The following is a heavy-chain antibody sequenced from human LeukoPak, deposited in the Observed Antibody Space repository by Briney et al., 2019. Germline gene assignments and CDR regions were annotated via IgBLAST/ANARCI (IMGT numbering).Heavy chain of an antibody. CDR1: GYTFTKYG. CDR2: INANNGNI. Sequence: APVKVSCKASGYTFTKYGVSWVRQAPGQGLEWIGWINANNGNINYAQNLQGRVTVTTDTSTSTAYMELRSLRSDDTAVYYCARDIDYNIDYWGQGTLVTVSS. D-gene: IGHD3-9*01. CDR3: ARDIDYNIDY. V-gene: IGHV1-18*04. J-gene: IGHJ4*02.